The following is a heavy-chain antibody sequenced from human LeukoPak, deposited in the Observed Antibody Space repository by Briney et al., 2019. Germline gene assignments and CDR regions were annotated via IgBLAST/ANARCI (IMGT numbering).Heavy chain of an antibody. CDR1: GFIFISYG. CDR2: ISDDGRNK. Sequence: PGGSLRLSCAASGFIFISYGMHWVRQAPGKGLEWVGVISDDGRNKKYADSVKGRFTISRDNSKDTLYLQMNNLRDEDTAVYYCAKRPSDYGDYVTYFDYWGQGTLVTVSS. V-gene: IGHV3-30*18. CDR3: AKRPSDYGDYVTYFDY. D-gene: IGHD4-17*01. J-gene: IGHJ4*02.